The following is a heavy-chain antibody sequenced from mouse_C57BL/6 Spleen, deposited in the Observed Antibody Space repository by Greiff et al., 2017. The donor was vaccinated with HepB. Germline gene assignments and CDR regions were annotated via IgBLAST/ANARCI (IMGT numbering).Heavy chain of an antibody. Sequence: DVHLVESGPELVKPGASVKIPCKASGYTFTDYNMDWVKQSHGKSLEWIGDINPNNGGTIYNQKFKGKATLTVDKSSSTAYMELRSLTSEDTAVYYCARGEGNYLAYWGQGTLVTVSA. D-gene: IGHD2-1*01. CDR2: INPNNGGT. CDR3: ARGEGNYLAY. J-gene: IGHJ3*01. V-gene: IGHV1-18*01. CDR1: GYTFTDYN.